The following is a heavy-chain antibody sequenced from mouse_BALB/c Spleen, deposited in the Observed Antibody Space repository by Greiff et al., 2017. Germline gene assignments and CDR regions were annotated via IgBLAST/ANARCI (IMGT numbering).Heavy chain of an antibody. J-gene: IGHJ4*01. Sequence: EVMLVESGGGLVKLGGSLKLSCAASGFTFSSYYMSWVRQTPEKRLELVAAINSNGGSTYYPDTVKGRFTISRDNAKNTLYLQMSSLKSEDTALYYCARRGSYDAMDYWGQGTSVTVSS. CDR2: INSNGGST. V-gene: IGHV5-6-2*01. CDR3: ARRGSYDAMDY. CDR1: GFTFSSYY.